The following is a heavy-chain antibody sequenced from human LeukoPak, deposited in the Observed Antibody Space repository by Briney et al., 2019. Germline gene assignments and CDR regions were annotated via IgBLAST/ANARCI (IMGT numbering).Heavy chain of an antibody. J-gene: IGHJ4*02. CDR1: GFTFSSYS. CDR3: XXXXXXXXXXXY. Sequence: GGSLRLSCEASGFTFSSYSMNWVRQAPGKGLEWISHISSFRSTIYYADSVRGRFIISRDSAKNSLYLQMNSLKAEDTAVYYXXXXXXXXXXXXYWGQGTLVTVSS. CDR2: ISSFRSTI. V-gene: IGHV3-48*04.